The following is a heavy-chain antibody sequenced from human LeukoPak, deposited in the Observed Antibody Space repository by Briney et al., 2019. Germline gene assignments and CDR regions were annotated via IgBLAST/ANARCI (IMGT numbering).Heavy chain of an antibody. J-gene: IGHJ4*02. CDR2: IQYDGSNK. Sequence: XKXLEWVAFIQYDGSNKQYADSVKGRFTISRDNSKNTLYLQVNSLRSEDTGLYFCTYGSGTYYWGQGTLVTVSS. D-gene: IGHD3-10*01. CDR3: TYGSGTYY. V-gene: IGHV3-30*02.